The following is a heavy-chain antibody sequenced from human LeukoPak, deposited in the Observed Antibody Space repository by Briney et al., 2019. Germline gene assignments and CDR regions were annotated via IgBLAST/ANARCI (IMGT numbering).Heavy chain of an antibody. Sequence: SETLSVTCTVSGGSISSRNYYWDWIRQPPGKGLEWIGSIYYSGSTYYNPSLKSRVTISVDTSKNQFSLKLSSVTAADTAVYYCARVPHGSTTGWYFDLWGRGTLVTVSS. J-gene: IGHJ2*01. CDR2: IYYSGST. V-gene: IGHV4-39*07. CDR3: ARVPHGSTTGWYFDL. D-gene: IGHD2-2*01. CDR1: GGSISSRNYY.